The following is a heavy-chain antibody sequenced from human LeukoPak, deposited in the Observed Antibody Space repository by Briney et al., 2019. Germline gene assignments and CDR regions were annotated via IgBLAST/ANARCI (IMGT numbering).Heavy chain of an antibody. CDR2: ISAYNGNT. V-gene: IGHV1-18*01. CDR1: GYTFTSDG. CDR3: ARDQFQSGGSCSDY. J-gene: IGHJ4*02. Sequence: ASVKVSCKASGYTFTSDGISWGRQAPGQGLGWMGWISAYNGNTNYAQKLQGRVTMTRDTSIRTASMALSSLTSDDTPVYYCARDQFQSGGSCSDYWGPGNLVTASS. D-gene: IGHD2-15*01.